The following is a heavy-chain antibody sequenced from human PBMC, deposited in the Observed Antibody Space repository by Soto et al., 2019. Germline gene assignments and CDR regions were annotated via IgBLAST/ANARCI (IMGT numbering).Heavy chain of an antibody. CDR3: ARGYLIAAAGVPYYYYYMDV. CDR1: GYTFTSYA. Sequence: ASVKVSCKASGYTFTSYAMHWVRQAPGQRLEWMGWINAGNGNTKYSQKFQGRVTITRDASASTAYMELSSLRSEDTAVYYCARGYLIAAAGVPYYYYYMDVWGKGTTVTVSS. J-gene: IGHJ6*03. CDR2: INAGNGNT. D-gene: IGHD6-13*01. V-gene: IGHV1-3*01.